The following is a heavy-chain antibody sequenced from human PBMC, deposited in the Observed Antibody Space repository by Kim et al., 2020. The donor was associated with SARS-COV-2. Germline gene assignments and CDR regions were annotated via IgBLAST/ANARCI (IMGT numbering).Heavy chain of an antibody. J-gene: IGHJ4*02. CDR2: IYYSGST. Sequence: SETLSLTCTVSGGSISSGDYYWSWIRQHPGKGLEWIGYIYYSGSTYYNPSLKSRVTISVDTSKNQFSLKLSSVTAADTAVYYCATIGEVGAYDYWGQGTLVTVSS. CDR1: GGSISSGDYY. CDR3: ATIGEVGAYDY. V-gene: IGHV4-31*03. D-gene: IGHD1-26*01.